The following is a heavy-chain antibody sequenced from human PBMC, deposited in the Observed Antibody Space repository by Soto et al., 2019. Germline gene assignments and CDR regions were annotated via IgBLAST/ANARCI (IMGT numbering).Heavy chain of an antibody. CDR2: ISNDGINA. CDR1: GFTFSHYA. J-gene: IGHJ4*02. D-gene: IGHD2-15*01. CDR3: VRDYSRGLELFFDS. Sequence: QVKLVESGGGVVQPGGALRLSCAASGFTFSHYAMHWVRQAPGKGLEWVAVISNDGINAFYKDSVKGRFTISRDDSDNTLYLLMTNLRADDTAVYFCVRDYSRGLELFFDSWGQGVFVGVSS. V-gene: IGHV3-30*03.